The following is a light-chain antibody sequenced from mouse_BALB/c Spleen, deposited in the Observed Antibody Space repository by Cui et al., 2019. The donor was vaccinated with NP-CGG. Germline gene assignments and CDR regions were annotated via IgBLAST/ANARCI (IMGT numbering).Light chain of an antibody. V-gene: IGLV1*01. Sequence: QAVVTQASALTTPPGERVTLTCRSSTGAATTSNYANGVQEKPDHLFTGLIGGTNNRVPGVPARFSGSLIGDKAALTITGAQTEDETIYFCALWYSNHWVFGGGTKLTVL. CDR2: GTN. CDR3: ALWYSNHWV. J-gene: IGLJ1*01. CDR1: TGAATTSNY.